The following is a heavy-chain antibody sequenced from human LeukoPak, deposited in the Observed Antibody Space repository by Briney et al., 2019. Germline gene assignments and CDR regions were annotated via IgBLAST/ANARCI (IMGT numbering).Heavy chain of an antibody. CDR2: ISWNSGSI. Sequence: GGSLRLSCAASGFTFDDYAMHWVRQAPGKGLEWVSGISWNSGSIGYADSVKGRFTISRDNAKNSLYLQMNSLRAEDTALYYCAKDLYPHRYRTNGVCSIFDYWGQGTLVTVSS. J-gene: IGHJ4*02. D-gene: IGHD2-8*01. V-gene: IGHV3-9*01. CDR3: AKDLYPHRYRTNGVCSIFDY. CDR1: GFTFDDYA.